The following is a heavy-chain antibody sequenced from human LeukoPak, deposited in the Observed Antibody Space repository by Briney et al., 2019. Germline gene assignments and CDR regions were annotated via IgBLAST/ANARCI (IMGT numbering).Heavy chain of an antibody. J-gene: IGHJ4*02. Sequence: GGSLGLSCAASGFTFSSYSMNWVRQAPGKGLEWVSSISSSSSYIYYADSVKGRFTISRDNAKNSLYLQMNGLRADDTAVYYCARESSPGYSYGYPLAYWGQRTRFTVSS. CDR2: ISSSSSYI. V-gene: IGHV3-21*01. CDR1: GFTFSSYS. D-gene: IGHD5-18*01. CDR3: ARESSPGYSYGYPLAY.